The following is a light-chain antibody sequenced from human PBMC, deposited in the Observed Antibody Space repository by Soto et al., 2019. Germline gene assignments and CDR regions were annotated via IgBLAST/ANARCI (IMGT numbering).Light chain of an antibody. CDR1: SSNIGAGYD. CDR2: RNN. J-gene: IGLJ3*02. V-gene: IGLV1-40*01. Sequence: QSVLTQPPSVSGAPGQRVTISCTGSSSNIGAGYDVHWYQQLPGTAPKLLIYRNNNRPSGVPDRFSGSKSGTSASLAITGLQAEDEADYYCHSYDSSLSVSVFGGGTKLTVL. CDR3: HSYDSSLSVSV.